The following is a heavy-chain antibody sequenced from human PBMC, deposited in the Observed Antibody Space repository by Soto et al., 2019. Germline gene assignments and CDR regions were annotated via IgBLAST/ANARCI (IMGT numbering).Heavy chain of an antibody. CDR1: GGSFTYYD. CDR2: INHSGSP. Sequence: SETLSLTCAVYGGSFTYYDWSWIRQPPGKGLEWIGGINHSGSPNYNPSLKSRVTISIDTSKNQFSLKLSSVTAADTAVYYCASGLWFGDYPVRWFDPWGQGTLVTVSS. D-gene: IGHD3-10*01. J-gene: IGHJ5*02. CDR3: ASGLWFGDYPVRWFDP. V-gene: IGHV4-34*01.